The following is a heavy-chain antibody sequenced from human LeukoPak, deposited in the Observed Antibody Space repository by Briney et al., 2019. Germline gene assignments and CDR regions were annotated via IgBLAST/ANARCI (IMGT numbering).Heavy chain of an antibody. D-gene: IGHD4-23*01. J-gene: IGHJ4*02. Sequence: GGSLRLSCAASGFTFDDYAMHWVRQAPGKGLEWVSGISWNSGSIGYADSVKGRFTVSRDNAKNSLYLQMNSLRVEDTALYYCAKDKGSTVVAPGLDDYWGQGTLVTVSS. V-gene: IGHV3-9*01. CDR3: AKDKGSTVVAPGLDDY. CDR1: GFTFDDYA. CDR2: ISWNSGSI.